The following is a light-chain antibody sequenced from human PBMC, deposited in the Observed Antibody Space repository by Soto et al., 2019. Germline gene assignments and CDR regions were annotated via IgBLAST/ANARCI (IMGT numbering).Light chain of an antibody. CDR3: QQLNSYPRLNSYPRLT. V-gene: IGKV1-9*01. CDR2: AAS. Sequence: IQLTQSPSSLSASVGDRVTITCRASQGTSNYLAWYQQKPGNAPKLLIYAASTLQSGVPSRFSGSGSGTDFTLTISSLQPEDFATYYCQQLNSYPRLNSYPRLTFGGGTKVDIK. J-gene: IGKJ4*01. CDR1: QGTSNY.